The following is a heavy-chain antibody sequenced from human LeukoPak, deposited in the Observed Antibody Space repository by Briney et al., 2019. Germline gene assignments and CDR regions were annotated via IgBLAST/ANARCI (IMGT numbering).Heavy chain of an antibody. CDR3: ARAGYYDSSGYYYGYDY. CDR2: IGTAGDT. CDR1: GFTFSSYD. V-gene: IGHV3-13*01. J-gene: IGHJ4*02. Sequence: PGGSLRLSCAASGFTFSSYDMHWVRQATGKGLEWVSAIGTAGDTYYPGSVKGRFTISRENAKNSLYLQMNSLRAGDTAVYYCARAGYYDSSGYYYGYDYWGQGTLVTVSS. D-gene: IGHD3-22*01.